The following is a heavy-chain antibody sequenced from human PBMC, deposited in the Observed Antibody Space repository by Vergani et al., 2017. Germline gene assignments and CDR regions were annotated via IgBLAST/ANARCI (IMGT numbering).Heavy chain of an antibody. V-gene: IGHV1-2*02. CDR2: INPNSGGT. CDR3: ARDHAEVGPGYCTNGVCYGIYYFDY. J-gene: IGHJ4*02. Sequence: QVQLVQSGAEVKKPGASVKVSCKASGYTFTGYYMHWVRQAPGQGLEWMGWINPNSGGTNYAQKFQGRVTMTRDTSISTAYMELSRLRSDDTAVYYCARDHAEVGPGYCTNGVCYGIYYFDYWGQGTLVTVSS. D-gene: IGHD2-8*01. CDR1: GYTFTGYY.